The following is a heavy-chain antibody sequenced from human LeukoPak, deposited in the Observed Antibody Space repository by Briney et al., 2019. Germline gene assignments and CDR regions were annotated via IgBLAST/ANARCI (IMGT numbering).Heavy chain of an antibody. CDR2: ISSSGSTI. J-gene: IGHJ4*02. V-gene: IGHV3-48*03. CDR1: GFTFSSYE. D-gene: IGHD3-22*01. CDR3: AKGRITMIVAD. Sequence: GGSLRLSCAASGFTFSSYEMNWVRQAPGKGLEWVSYISSSGSTIYYADSVKGRFTISRDNAKNSLYLQMNSLRAEDTAVYYCAKGRITMIVADWGQGTLVTVSS.